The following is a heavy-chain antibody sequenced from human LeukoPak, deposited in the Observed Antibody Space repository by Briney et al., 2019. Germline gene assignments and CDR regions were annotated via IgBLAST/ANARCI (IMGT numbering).Heavy chain of an antibody. V-gene: IGHV4-59*01. Sequence: PSETLSLTCTVSGGSISSYYWSWIRQPPGKGLEWIGYIYYSGSTNYNPSLKSRVTISVDTSKNQFSLKLSSVTAADTAVYYCAREGSLRNFDYWGQGTLVTVSS. D-gene: IGHD3-10*01. J-gene: IGHJ4*02. CDR1: GGSISSYY. CDR3: AREGSLRNFDY. CDR2: IYYSGST.